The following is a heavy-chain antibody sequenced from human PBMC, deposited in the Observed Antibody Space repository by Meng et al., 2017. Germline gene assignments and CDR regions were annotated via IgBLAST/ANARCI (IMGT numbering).Heavy chain of an antibody. V-gene: IGHV3-23*01. D-gene: IGHD3-10*01. Sequence: GESLKISCAASGFTFSSYEMNWVRQAPGKGLEWVSAISGSGGSTYYADSVKGRFTISRDNSKNTLYLQMNSLRAEDTAVYYCAKDLGDLDYWGQGTLVTVSS. CDR1: GFTFSSYE. J-gene: IGHJ4*02. CDR2: ISGSGGST. CDR3: AKDLGDLDY.